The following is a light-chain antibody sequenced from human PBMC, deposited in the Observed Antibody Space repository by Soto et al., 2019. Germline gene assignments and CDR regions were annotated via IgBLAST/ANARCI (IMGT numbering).Light chain of an antibody. Sequence: QSALTQPASVSGSPGQSITISCTGTSSDVGGYNFVSWYQHHPGKAPKLIIDDVSNRPSGVSNRCSGAKSGNTASLTISGRQAEDEADYYRSSYTPTSTPVVFGTGTKLTVL. V-gene: IGLV2-14*03. CDR3: SSYTPTSTPVV. CDR1: SSDVGGYNF. J-gene: IGLJ1*01. CDR2: DVS.